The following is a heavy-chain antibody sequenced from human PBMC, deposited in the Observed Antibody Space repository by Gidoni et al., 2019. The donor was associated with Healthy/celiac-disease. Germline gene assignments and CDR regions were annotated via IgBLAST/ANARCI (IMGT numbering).Heavy chain of an antibody. Sequence: QLQLQESGSGLVKPSQTLSLTCAVSGGSISSGGYSWSWIRQPPGKGLEWIGYIYHSGSTYYNPSLKSRVTISVDRSKNQFSLKLSSVTAADTAVYYCARAFAYYDFPHYFDYWGQGTLVTVSS. CDR3: ARAFAYYDFPHYFDY. J-gene: IGHJ4*02. V-gene: IGHV4-30-2*01. CDR1: GGSISSGGYS. D-gene: IGHD3-3*01. CDR2: IYHSGST.